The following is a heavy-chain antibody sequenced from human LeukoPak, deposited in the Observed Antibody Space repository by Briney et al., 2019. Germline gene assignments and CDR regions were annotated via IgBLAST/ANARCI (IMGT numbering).Heavy chain of an antibody. CDR3: ARGSKVVITQLFDY. J-gene: IGHJ4*02. Sequence: ASVKVPCKASGYTFTSYGISWVRQAPGQGLEWMGWISAYNGNTNYAQKLQGRVTMTTDTSTSTAYMELRSLRSDDTAVYYCARGSKVVITQLFDYWGQGTLVTVSS. CDR2: ISAYNGNT. V-gene: IGHV1-18*01. D-gene: IGHD3-22*01. CDR1: GYTFTSYG.